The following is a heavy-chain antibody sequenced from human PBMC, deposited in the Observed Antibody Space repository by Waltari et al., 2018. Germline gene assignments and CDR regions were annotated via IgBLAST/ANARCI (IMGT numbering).Heavy chain of an antibody. CDR3: TRDLASTYGDALDY. CDR2: LRNRGYGGTT. Sequence: LIESGGGLVQPGRSLRLSCRVSGFTFRDYGMSWVRQAPGKGLEWVGFLRNRGYGGTTEYAASVRGRFSISRDDSKGIVYLQMNSLKTEDTAVYYCTRDLASTYGDALDYWGQGVLVTVSS. V-gene: IGHV3-49*04. J-gene: IGHJ4*02. CDR1: GFTFRDYG. D-gene: IGHD4-17*01.